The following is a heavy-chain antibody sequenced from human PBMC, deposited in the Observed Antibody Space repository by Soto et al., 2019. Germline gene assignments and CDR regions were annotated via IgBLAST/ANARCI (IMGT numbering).Heavy chain of an antibody. CDR3: AREERGYYYDSSGYYPSFFDY. V-gene: IGHV1-69*12. J-gene: IGHJ4*02. CDR2: IIPIFGTA. CDR1: GGTFSSYA. Sequence: QVQLVQSGAEVKKPGSSVKVSCKASGGTFSSYAISWVRQAPGQGLEWMGGIIPIFGTANYAQKFQGRVMITADESTSTAYMELSSLRSEDTAVYYCAREERGYYYDSSGYYPSFFDYWGQGTLVTVSS. D-gene: IGHD3-22*01.